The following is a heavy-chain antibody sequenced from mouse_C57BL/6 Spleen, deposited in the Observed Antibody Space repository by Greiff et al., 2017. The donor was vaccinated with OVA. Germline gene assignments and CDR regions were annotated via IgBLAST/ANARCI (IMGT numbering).Heavy chain of an antibody. J-gene: IGHJ2*01. CDR2: ISSGGSYT. CDR3: ARQEITTVVAPYYFDY. CDR1: GFTFSSYG. D-gene: IGHD1-1*01. V-gene: IGHV5-6*01. Sequence: EVQLVESGGDLVKPGGSLKLSCAASGFTFSSYGMSWVRQTPDKRLEWVATISSGGSYTYYPDSVKGRFTISRDNAKNTLYLQMSSLKSEDTAMYYCARQEITTVVAPYYFDYWGQGTTLTVSS.